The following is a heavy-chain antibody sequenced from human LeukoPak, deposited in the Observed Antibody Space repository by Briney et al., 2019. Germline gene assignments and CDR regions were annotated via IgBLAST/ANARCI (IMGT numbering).Heavy chain of an antibody. V-gene: IGHV3-23*03. J-gene: IGHJ4*02. CDR1: GFTFSNYA. Sequence: GGSLRLSCAASGFTFSNYAMSWVRQAPGKGLEWVSLISDGGSSTKYADSVKGRFTISRDNSKNTLYLQMNSLRGEDTAVYYCATDAGSSPIVVVPGAIEVACWGQGTLVTVSS. D-gene: IGHD2-2*02. CDR3: ATDAGSSPIVVVPGAIEVAC. CDR2: ISDGGSST.